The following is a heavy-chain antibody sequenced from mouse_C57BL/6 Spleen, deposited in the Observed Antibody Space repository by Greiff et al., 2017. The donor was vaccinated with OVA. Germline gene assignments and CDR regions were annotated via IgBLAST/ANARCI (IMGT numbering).Heavy chain of an antibody. Sequence: QVQLQQSGAELMKPGASVKLSCKATGYTFTGYWIEWVKQRPGHGLEWIGEILPGSGSTNYNEKFKGKATVTADTSSNTAYMQLSSLTTEDSAIYYWARWEADDYYVGGYFDVWGTGTTVTVSS. J-gene: IGHJ1*03. V-gene: IGHV1-9*01. D-gene: IGHD2-3*01. CDR3: ARWEADDYYVGGYFDV. CDR1: GYTFTGYW. CDR2: ILPGSGST.